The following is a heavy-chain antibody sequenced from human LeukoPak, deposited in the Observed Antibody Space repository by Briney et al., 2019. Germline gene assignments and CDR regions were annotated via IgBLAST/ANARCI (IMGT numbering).Heavy chain of an antibody. CDR2: VSGSGGST. V-gene: IGHV3-23*01. D-gene: IGHD3-22*01. Sequence: GGSLRLSCAASGFTFSSYAMSWVGHAPGKGLEGVSAVSGSGGSTYYADSVKGRFTISRDNSKNTLYLQMNSLRAEDTAVYYCAKESSYYYDSSGYPTYFGYWGQGTLVTVSS. CDR1: GFTFSSYA. CDR3: AKESSYYYDSSGYPTYFGY. J-gene: IGHJ4*02.